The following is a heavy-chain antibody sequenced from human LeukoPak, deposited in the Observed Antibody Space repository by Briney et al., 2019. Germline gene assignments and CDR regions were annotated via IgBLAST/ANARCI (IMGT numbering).Heavy chain of an antibody. CDR2: IKQDGSEK. J-gene: IGHJ4*02. CDR1: GFTFSSYA. Sequence: GGSLRLSCAASGFTFSSYAMRWVRQAPGKGLEWVANIKQDGSEKYYVDSVKGRFTISRDNAKNSLYLQMNSLRAEDTAVYYCARVSGSGRYRNWGQGTLVTVSS. D-gene: IGHD6-19*01. V-gene: IGHV3-7*01. CDR3: ARVSGSGRYRN.